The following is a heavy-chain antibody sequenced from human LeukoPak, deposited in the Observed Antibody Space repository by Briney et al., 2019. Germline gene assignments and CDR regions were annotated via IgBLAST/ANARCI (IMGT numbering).Heavy chain of an antibody. CDR3: AIPPLSGTGSSRPLAEMDV. V-gene: IGHV3-7*01. J-gene: IGHJ6*02. CDR1: GVTFSSYW. CDR2: IKEDGSEK. Sequence: GGSLRLSCAASGVTFSSYWMSWVRQAPGKGLEWVANIKEDGSEKYYVDSVKGRFTISRDNARNSLHLQMNSLRAEDTAVYYCAIPPLSGTGSSRPLAEMDVWGQGTTVTVSS. D-gene: IGHD3-10*01.